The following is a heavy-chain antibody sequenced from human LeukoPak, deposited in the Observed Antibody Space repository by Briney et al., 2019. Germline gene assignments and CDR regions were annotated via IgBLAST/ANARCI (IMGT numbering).Heavy chain of an antibody. CDR3: ARGLPYYYDSSGGTFDY. CDR2: IYYSGST. D-gene: IGHD3-22*01. CDR1: GGSISSYY. V-gene: IGHV4-59*01. J-gene: IGHJ4*02. Sequence: SETLSLTCTVSGGSISSYYWSWIRQPPGKGLEWIGYIYYSGSTNYNPSLKSRVTISVDTSKNQFSLKLSSVTAADTAVYYCARGLPYYYDSSGGTFDYWGQGTLVTVSS.